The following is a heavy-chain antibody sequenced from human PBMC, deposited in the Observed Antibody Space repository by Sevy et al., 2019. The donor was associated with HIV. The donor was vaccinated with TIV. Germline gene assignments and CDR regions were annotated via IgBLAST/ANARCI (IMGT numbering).Heavy chain of an antibody. J-gene: IGHJ4*02. CDR1: GGSITSPY. Sequence: SETLSLTCTVSGGSITSPYWNWIRQPPGKGLEWIANIYYNGHINYNPSIKSRVTLPLATSKNQFSLRLSSVTAADTAMYDCAGANAWGRCYSWGQGTLVTVSS. CDR2: IYYNGHI. V-gene: IGHV4-59*08. D-gene: IGHD1-26*01. CDR3: AGANAWGRCYS.